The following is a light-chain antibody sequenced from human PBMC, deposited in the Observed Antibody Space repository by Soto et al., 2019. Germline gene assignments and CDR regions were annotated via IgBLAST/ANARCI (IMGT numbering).Light chain of an antibody. CDR3: QQYNSYLYT. CDR1: QSISSW. J-gene: IGKJ5*01. CDR2: DAS. V-gene: IGKV1-5*01. Sequence: DIQMTQSPSTLSASVGDRVTITCRASQSISSWLAWYQQKPGKAPKLLIYDASSLESRVPSRFSGSGSGTEFTLTISSLQPDDFATYYCQQYNSYLYTFGQGTRLESK.